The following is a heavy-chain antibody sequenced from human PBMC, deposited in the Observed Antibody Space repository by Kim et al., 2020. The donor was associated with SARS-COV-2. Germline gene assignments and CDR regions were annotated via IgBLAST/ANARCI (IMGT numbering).Heavy chain of an antibody. CDR2: IYYSGST. D-gene: IGHD1-20*01. CDR3: ARKENNWNPYFDY. J-gene: IGHJ4*02. CDR1: GGSISSSSYY. Sequence: SETLSLTCTVSGGSISSSSYYWGWIRQPPGKGLEWIGSIYYSGSTYYNPSLKSRVTISVDTSKNQFSLKLSSVTAADTAVYYCARKENNWNPYFDYWGQGTLVTVSS. V-gene: IGHV4-39*01.